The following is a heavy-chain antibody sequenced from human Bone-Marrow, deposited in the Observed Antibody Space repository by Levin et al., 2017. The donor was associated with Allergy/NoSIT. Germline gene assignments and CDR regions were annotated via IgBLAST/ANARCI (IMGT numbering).Heavy chain of an antibody. CDR1: GFTFSTYA. CDR2: ISGSADT. V-gene: IGHV3-23*01. Sequence: GESLKISCGASGFTFSTYAMTWARQAPGKGLEWVSTISGSADTYYADSVEGRFTISRDNSKNTLYLQMNSLRAEDTAVYYCAKLERFWTGYFFDYWGQGSLVTVSS. J-gene: IGHJ4*02. CDR3: AKLERFWTGYFFDY. D-gene: IGHD3/OR15-3a*01.